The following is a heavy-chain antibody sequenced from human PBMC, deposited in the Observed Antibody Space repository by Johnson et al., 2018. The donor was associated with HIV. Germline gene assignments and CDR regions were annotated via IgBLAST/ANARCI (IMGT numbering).Heavy chain of an antibody. CDR2: ISYDGSNK. D-gene: IGHD1-26*01. CDR3: AREGSGSWLDAFDI. J-gene: IGHJ3*02. Sequence: QVQLVESGGGVVQPGRSLRLSCAASGFTFSRFDMHWVRQAPGKGLEWVAVISYDGSNKYYADSVKGRFTISRDNSKNTLYLQMNSLRAEDTAVYYCAREGSGSWLDAFDIWGQGTMVTVSS. V-gene: IGHV3-30*03. CDR1: GFTFSRFD.